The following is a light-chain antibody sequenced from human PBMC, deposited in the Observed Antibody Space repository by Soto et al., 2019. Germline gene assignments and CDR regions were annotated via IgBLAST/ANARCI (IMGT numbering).Light chain of an antibody. V-gene: IGKV1-5*01. Sequence: DIPMTQAPSILSASVGDRVTITCRASQSISNHLAWYQHKPGKAPKALIYDASTLESGVPSRFSGSGFGTEFTLTITTLQPDDCATYFCQQSNSYFGQVTEVEIK. CDR1: QSISNH. CDR3: QQSNSY. CDR2: DAS. J-gene: IGKJ2*01.